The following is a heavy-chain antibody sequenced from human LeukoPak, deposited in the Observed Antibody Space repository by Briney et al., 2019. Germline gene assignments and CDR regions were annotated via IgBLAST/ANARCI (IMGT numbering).Heavy chain of an antibody. V-gene: IGHV4-59*01. CDR2: IYYSGST. CDR3: ARAGYGDHVEGLDY. J-gene: IGHJ4*02. Sequence: PSETLSLTCTVSGGSISSYYWSWIRQPPGKGLEWIGYIYYSGSTNYNPSLKSRVTISVDTSKNQFSLKLSSVTAADTAVYYCARAGYGDHVEGLDYWGQGTLVTVSS. D-gene: IGHD4-17*01. CDR1: GGSISSYY.